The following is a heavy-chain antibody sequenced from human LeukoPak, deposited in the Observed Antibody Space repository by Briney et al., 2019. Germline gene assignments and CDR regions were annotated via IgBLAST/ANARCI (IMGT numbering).Heavy chain of an antibody. J-gene: IGHJ3*02. D-gene: IGHD2-21*02. V-gene: IGHV3-64*01. Sequence: GGSLRLSCVASGFTFSSYAMHWVRQAPGKGLEYVSAISSNGGSTYYANSVKGRFTISRDNSKNTLYLQMGSLRAEDMAVYYCASDIVVVTADIAFDIWGQGTMVTVSS. CDR1: GFTFSSYA. CDR3: ASDIVVVTADIAFDI. CDR2: ISSNGGST.